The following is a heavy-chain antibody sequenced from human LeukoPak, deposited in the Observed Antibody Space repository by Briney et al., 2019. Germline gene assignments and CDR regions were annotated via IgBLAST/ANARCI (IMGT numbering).Heavy chain of an antibody. CDR1: GYTFTGYY. CDR3: ARRGTAMGDFDY. CDR2: ISAYNGNT. D-gene: IGHD5-18*01. Sequence: GASVKVSCKASGYTFTGYYMHWVRQAPGQGLEWMGWISAYNGNTNYAQKLQGRVTMTTDTSTSTAYMELRSLRSDDTAVYYCARRGTAMGDFDYWGQGTLVTVSS. V-gene: IGHV1-18*04. J-gene: IGHJ4*02.